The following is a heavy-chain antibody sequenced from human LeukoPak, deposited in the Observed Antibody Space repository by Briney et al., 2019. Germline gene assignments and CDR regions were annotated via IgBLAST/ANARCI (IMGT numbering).Heavy chain of an antibody. CDR3: ARRFGSGWYSG. CDR1: GGSISSYY. V-gene: IGHV4-59*01. D-gene: IGHD6-19*01. Sequence: PSETLSLTCTVSGGSISSYYWSWIRQPPGKGLEWIGYIYYSGSTNYNPSLKSRVTISVDTSKNQFSLKLSSVAAADTAVYYCARRFGSGWYSGWGQGTLVTVSS. J-gene: IGHJ4*02. CDR2: IYYSGST.